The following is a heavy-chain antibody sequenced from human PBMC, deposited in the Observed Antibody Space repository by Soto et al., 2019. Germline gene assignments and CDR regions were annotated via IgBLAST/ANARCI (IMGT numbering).Heavy chain of an antibody. J-gene: IGHJ4*02. Sequence: GGSLRLSCAASGFTFSSYWMSWVRQAPGKGLEWVANIKQDGSEKCYVDSVKGRFTISRDNAKNSLYLQMNSLRAEDTAVYYCARDLVDIVVVVAANYFDYWGQGTLVTVSS. CDR2: IKQDGSEK. D-gene: IGHD2-15*01. CDR1: GFTFSSYW. CDR3: ARDLVDIVVVVAANYFDY. V-gene: IGHV3-7*01.